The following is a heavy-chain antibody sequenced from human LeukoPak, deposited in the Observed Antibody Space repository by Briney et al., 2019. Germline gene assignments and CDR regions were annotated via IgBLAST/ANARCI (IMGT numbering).Heavy chain of an antibody. CDR1: GGSFSVYY. Sequence: SETLSPTCAVYGGSFSVYYWSWIRQPPGKGLEWIGEINHSGSTNYNPSLKSRVTISVDTSKNQFSLKLSSVTAADTAVYYCARGQQLEGFDYWGQGTLATVSS. CDR3: ARGQQLEGFDY. D-gene: IGHD1-1*01. CDR2: INHSGST. V-gene: IGHV4-34*01. J-gene: IGHJ4*02.